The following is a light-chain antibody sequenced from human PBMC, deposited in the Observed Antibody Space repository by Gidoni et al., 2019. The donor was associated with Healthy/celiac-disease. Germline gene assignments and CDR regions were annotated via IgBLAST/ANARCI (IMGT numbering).Light chain of an antibody. V-gene: IGKV1-39*01. J-gene: IGKJ2*01. CDR1: QSISSY. CDR2: AES. CDR3: QQSYSTPYT. Sequence: DIQLTQSPSSLSASVGDRVTITCRASQSISSYLNWYQQKPGKAPKLLIYAESSLQSGVPSRFSGSGSGTDFTLTISSLQPEEFATYYCQQSYSTPYTVGQGTKLEIK.